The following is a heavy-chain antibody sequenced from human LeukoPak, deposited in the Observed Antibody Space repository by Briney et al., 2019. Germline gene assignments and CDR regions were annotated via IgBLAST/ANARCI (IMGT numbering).Heavy chain of an antibody. CDR2: INPNSGGT. J-gene: IGHJ6*03. Sequence: ASVKVSCKASGYTFTGYYIHWVRQAPGQGPEWMGWINPNSGGTNYAEKFQGWVTMTRDTSISTAYMELSGLRSDDTAVYYCARGDLVRHYYYMDVWGKGTTVTVSS. D-gene: IGHD6-6*01. CDR1: GYTFTGYY. CDR3: ARGDLVRHYYYMDV. V-gene: IGHV1-2*04.